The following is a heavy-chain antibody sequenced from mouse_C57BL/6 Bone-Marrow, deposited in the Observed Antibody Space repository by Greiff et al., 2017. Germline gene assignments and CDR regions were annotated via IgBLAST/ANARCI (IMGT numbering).Heavy chain of an antibody. D-gene: IGHD2-1*01. Sequence: VQLQQSGPELVKPGASVKMSCKASGYTFTDYNMHWVKQSHGKSLEWIGYINTNNGGTSYNQKFTGKATLTVNKSSSTANMERSSLTSEDSEVYYCASNGNYGYWGQGTTLTVSA. CDR2: INTNNGGT. CDR1: GYTFTDYN. J-gene: IGHJ2*01. V-gene: IGHV1-22*01. CDR3: ASNGNYGY.